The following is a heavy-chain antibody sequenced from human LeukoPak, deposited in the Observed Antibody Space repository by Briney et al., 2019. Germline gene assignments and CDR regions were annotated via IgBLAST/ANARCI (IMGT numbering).Heavy chain of an antibody. V-gene: IGHV4-59*12. CDR3: ARGMAHCSSTSCYRSWFDP. J-gene: IGHJ5*02. D-gene: IGHD2-2*01. CDR2: IYYSGST. CDR1: GGSISSYY. Sequence: PSETLSLTCTVSGGSISSYYWSWIRQPPGKGLEWIGYIYYSGSTNYNPSLKSRVTISVDTSKNQFSLKLSSVTAADTAVYYCARGMAHCSSTSCYRSWFDPWGQGTLVTVSS.